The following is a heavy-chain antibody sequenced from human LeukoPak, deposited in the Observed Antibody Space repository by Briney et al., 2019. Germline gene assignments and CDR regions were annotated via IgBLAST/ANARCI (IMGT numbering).Heavy chain of an antibody. V-gene: IGHV4-39*01. CDR1: GGSISSSSYY. CDR3: ARHEEEDGYNAKTLDY. D-gene: IGHD5-24*01. CDR2: IYYSGST. J-gene: IGHJ4*02. Sequence: PSETLSLTCTVSGGSISSSSYYWGWIRQPPGKGLEWIGSIYYSGSTYYNPSLKSRVTISVDTSKNQFSLRLSSVTAADTAVYYCARHEEEDGYNAKTLDYWGQGALVTVSS.